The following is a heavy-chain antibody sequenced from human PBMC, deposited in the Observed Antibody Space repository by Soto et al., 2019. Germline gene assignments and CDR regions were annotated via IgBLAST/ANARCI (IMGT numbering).Heavy chain of an antibody. D-gene: IGHD3-22*01. V-gene: IGHV1-18*01. CDR3: ARDYYDSFGYHPLGFY. J-gene: IGHJ4*02. Sequence: VQLVQSGREVKKPGASVKVSCKASGYRFTTYGVTWVRQAPGQGLEWMGWISTYNGDTKYAKSLQGRVTMTTDTSTSTAYMELRSLRSDDTAVYYCARDYYDSFGYHPLGFYWGQGTLVTVSS. CDR2: ISTYNGDT. CDR1: GYRFTTYG.